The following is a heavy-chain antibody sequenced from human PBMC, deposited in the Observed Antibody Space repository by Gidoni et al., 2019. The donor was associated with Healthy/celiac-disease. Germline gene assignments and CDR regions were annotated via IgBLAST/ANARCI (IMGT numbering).Heavy chain of an antibody. CDR2: ISWDGGST. Sequence: EVQLVESGGVLVQPGGSLRLSCAASGFTFDDYTMHWARQAPGKGLEWVSLISWDGGSTYYADSVKGRFTISRDNSKNYLYLQMNSLRTEDTAVYYCAKDMSSWSYFDYWGQGTLVTVSS. CDR1: GFTFDDYT. CDR3: AKDMSSWSYFDY. V-gene: IGHV3-43*01. D-gene: IGHD6-13*01. J-gene: IGHJ4*02.